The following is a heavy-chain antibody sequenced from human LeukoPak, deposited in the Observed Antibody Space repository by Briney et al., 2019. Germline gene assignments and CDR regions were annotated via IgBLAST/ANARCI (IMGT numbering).Heavy chain of an antibody. Sequence: PGRSLRLSCAASGFTFSSYAMHWVRQAPGKGLEWVAVISYDGSNKYYADSVKGRFTISRDNSKNTLYLQMNSLRAEDTAVYYCANLPSIAARVTFDYWGQGTLVTVSS. V-gene: IGHV3-30*04. CDR3: ANLPSIAARVTFDY. CDR1: GFTFSSYA. J-gene: IGHJ4*02. D-gene: IGHD6-6*01. CDR2: ISYDGSNK.